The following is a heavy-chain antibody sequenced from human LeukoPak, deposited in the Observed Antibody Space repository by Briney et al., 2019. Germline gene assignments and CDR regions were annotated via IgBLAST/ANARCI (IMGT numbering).Heavy chain of an antibody. D-gene: IGHD2-15*01. V-gene: IGHV3-23*01. J-gene: IGHJ3*02. Sequence: GGSLRLSCAASGISISSYAMSWVRQAPGKGLEWVSGISISGGSTSYADSVKGRFTISRDISKNTVYLQMNSLRGEDTAVYYCARGGGGDPFDIWGQGTMVTVSS. CDR1: GISISSYA. CDR3: ARGGGGDPFDI. CDR2: ISISGGST.